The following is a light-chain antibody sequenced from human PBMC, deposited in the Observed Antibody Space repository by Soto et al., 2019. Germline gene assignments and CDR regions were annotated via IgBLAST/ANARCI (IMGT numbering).Light chain of an antibody. CDR2: GAI. Sequence: DIVLRQSPGTLSLSPGQRATLSCRASQNIRSNYIAWFQQKPGQPPRLLIYGAINRATGIPARFSGSGSGTEFSLTISSLEPEDFVVYHCQQYHSPPLTFGPGTKVEIK. CDR1: QNIRSNY. V-gene: IGKV3-20*01. CDR3: QQYHSPPLT. J-gene: IGKJ1*01.